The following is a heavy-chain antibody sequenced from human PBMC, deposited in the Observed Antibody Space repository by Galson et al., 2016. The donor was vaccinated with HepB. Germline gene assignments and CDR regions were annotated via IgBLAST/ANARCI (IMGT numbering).Heavy chain of an antibody. CDR2: ISHDGNNK. J-gene: IGHJ1*01. CDR3: AKDPYAVVSRPEYFQH. V-gene: IGHV3-30*18. CDR1: GFTFSSYG. Sequence: SLRLSCAASGFTFSSYGIHWVRQAPGKGLEWVAVISHDGNNKFYADSVKGRFTISRDNSKNTLFLQLNSLRAEDTAVYYCAKDPYAVVSRPEYFQHWGQGTLVTGSS. D-gene: IGHD2-2*01.